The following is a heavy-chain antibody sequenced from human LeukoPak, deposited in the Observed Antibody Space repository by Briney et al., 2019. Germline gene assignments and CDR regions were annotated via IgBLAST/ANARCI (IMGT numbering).Heavy chain of an antibody. CDR1: GGSFSGYY. J-gene: IGHJ3*02. Sequence: SETLSLTCAVYGGSFSGYYWSWIRQPPGKGLEWIGEINHSGSTNYNPSLKSRVTISVDTSRNQFSPKLSSVTAADTAVYYCARRERRITIFGVVINDAFDIWGQGTMVTVSS. V-gene: IGHV4-34*01. CDR2: INHSGST. D-gene: IGHD3-3*01. CDR3: ARRERRITIFGVVINDAFDI.